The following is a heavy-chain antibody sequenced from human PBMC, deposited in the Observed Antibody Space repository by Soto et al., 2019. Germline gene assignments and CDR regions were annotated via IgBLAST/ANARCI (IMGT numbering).Heavy chain of an antibody. V-gene: IGHV1-69*13. CDR3: ARAVGATRAFDY. D-gene: IGHD1-26*01. CDR2: IIPIFGTA. Sequence: SVKVSCKASGGTFSSYAISWVRQAPGQGLEWMGGIIPIFGTANYAQKFQGRVTITADESTSTAYMELSSLRSEDTAVYYCARAVGATRAFDYWGQGTLVTVSS. J-gene: IGHJ4*02. CDR1: GGTFSSYA.